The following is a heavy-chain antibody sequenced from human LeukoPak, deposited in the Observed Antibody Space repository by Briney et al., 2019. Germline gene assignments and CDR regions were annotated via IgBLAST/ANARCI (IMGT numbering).Heavy chain of an antibody. V-gene: IGHV4-59*01. Sequence: PSETLSLTCTVSGGSISSYFWSWIRQPPGKGLEWIGYIYYSGSTNYNPSLKSRVTISVDTSKNQFSLKLSSVTAADTAVYYCARDGSYDHFDYWGQGTLVTVSS. J-gene: IGHJ4*02. CDR2: IYYSGST. D-gene: IGHD1-26*01. CDR3: ARDGSYDHFDY. CDR1: GGSISSYF.